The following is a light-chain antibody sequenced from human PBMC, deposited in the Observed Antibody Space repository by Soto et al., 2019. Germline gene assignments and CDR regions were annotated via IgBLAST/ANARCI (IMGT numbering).Light chain of an antibody. CDR3: QQRSIWPLT. CDR2: DAS. CDR1: QSVSSY. Sequence: VVLTQSPATLSLSPGDRATLSCRASQSVSSYFAWYQQKPGQAPRLLIYDASNRATGIPARFSGSGSGTDFTLTISSLEAEDFAVYYCQQRSIWPLTFGQGTRLEIK. V-gene: IGKV3-11*01. J-gene: IGKJ5*01.